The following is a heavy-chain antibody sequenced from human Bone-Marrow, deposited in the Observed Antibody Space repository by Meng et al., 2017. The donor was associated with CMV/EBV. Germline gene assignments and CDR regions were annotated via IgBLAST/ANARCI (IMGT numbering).Heavy chain of an antibody. Sequence: GESLKISCAASGFTFSSYAMSWVRQAPGKGLEWVSAISGSGGSTYYADSVKGRFTISRDNSKNTLYLQMNSLRAEDTAVYYCAKDSTRNRYYFDYWGQGTLVTVS. D-gene: IGHD5/OR15-5a*01. CDR2: ISGSGGST. CDR1: GFTFSSYA. V-gene: IGHV3-23*01. CDR3: AKDSTRNRYYFDY. J-gene: IGHJ4*02.